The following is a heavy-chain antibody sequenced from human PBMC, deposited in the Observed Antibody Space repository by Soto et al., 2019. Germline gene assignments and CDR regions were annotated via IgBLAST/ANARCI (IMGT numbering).Heavy chain of an antibody. V-gene: IGHV4-31*03. CDR3: ARLSGSGQSWFDP. CDR1: GGSISSNDFY. CDR2: IYYSGNT. D-gene: IGHD6-13*01. Sequence: QVQLQESGPGLVKPSQTLSLTCIVSGGSISSNDFYWSWIRQHPGKGLEGIGYIYYSGNTYYNPSLTRRVTILVDTSKNQFSLKVSSVTAADTAVYYCARLSGSGQSWFDPWGQGTLVTVSS. J-gene: IGHJ5*02.